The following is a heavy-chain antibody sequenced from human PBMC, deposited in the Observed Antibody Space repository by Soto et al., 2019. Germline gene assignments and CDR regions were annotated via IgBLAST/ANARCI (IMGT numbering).Heavy chain of an antibody. D-gene: IGHD7-27*01. V-gene: IGHV1-69*13. J-gene: IGHJ4*02. CDR3: ARGFLTGVHYFDY. Sequence: ASVKVSCEACGGSFSSYAISWVRQAPGQGLEWMGGIIPIFGTANYAQKFQGRVTITADESTSTAYMELSSLRSEDTAVYYCARGFLTGVHYFDYWGQGTLVTVSS. CDR1: GGSFSSYA. CDR2: IIPIFGTA.